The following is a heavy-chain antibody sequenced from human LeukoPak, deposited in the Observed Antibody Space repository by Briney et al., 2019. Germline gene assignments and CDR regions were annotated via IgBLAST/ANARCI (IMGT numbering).Heavy chain of an antibody. V-gene: IGHV1-69*13. D-gene: IGHD6-13*01. Sequence: ASVTVSCKAFGGTFSSYAISWVRQAPGQGLEWMGGIIPIFGTANYAQKFQGRVTITADESTSTAYMELSSLRSEDTAVYYCARDPQPGIAAAGNFDYWGQGTLVTVSS. CDR1: GGTFSSYA. CDR3: ARDPQPGIAAAGNFDY. J-gene: IGHJ4*02. CDR2: IIPIFGTA.